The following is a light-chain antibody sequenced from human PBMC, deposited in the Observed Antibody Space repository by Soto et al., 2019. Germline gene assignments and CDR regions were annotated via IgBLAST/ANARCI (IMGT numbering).Light chain of an antibody. CDR3: QQRSNWPLT. V-gene: IGKV3-11*01. CDR2: DAS. CDR1: QSVSSC. J-gene: IGKJ4*01. Sequence: EIVLTQTPATLSLSPGERATLSCRASQSVSSCLAWYQQKPGQAPRLLIYDASSRATGIPARFSGSGSGTDFTLTISSLEPEDFAVYYCQQRSNWPLTFGGGTKVEIK.